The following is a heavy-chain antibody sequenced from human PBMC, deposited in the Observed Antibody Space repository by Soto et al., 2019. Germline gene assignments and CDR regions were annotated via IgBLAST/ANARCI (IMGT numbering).Heavy chain of an antibody. Sequence: PSDTLSLTCTVSGGPISSYYWGWIRQPPGKTLEWLGNIYYSGITKYNPSLKSRVIISVDTSKNQFSLKLNSVTAADTAVYHCARNYAGPYGSGTYDAFDMWGQGTMVTVSS. CDR1: GGPISSYY. V-gene: IGHV4-59*08. J-gene: IGHJ3*02. CDR3: ARNYAGPYGSGTYDAFDM. D-gene: IGHD3-10*01. CDR2: IYYSGIT.